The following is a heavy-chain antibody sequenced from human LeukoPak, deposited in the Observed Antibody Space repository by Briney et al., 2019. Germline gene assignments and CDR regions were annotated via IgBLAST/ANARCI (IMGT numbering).Heavy chain of an antibody. D-gene: IGHD2-15*01. J-gene: IGHJ4*02. CDR2: ISSSSSYI. Sequence: PGGSLRLSCAASGVTFSSYSMNWVRQAPGKGLEWVSSISSSSSYIYYADSVKGRFTISRDNAKNSLYLQMNSLRAEDTAVYYCASEYCSGGSCYAVDYWGQGTLVTVSS. CDR1: GVTFSSYS. CDR3: ASEYCSGGSCYAVDY. V-gene: IGHV3-21*01.